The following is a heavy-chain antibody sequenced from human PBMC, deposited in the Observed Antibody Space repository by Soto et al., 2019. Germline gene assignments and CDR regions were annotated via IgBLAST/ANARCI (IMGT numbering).Heavy chain of an antibody. CDR3: AKFYCISTMCQAPAAKSTGGFEI. CDR2: ISGSGVST. V-gene: IGHV3-23*01. Sequence: EPQLLESGGGLAHPGGSLRPSCGASGFTFSSYAMSWVRQAPGKGPEWVAAISGSGVSTYYADSVRGRSTISRDNSKKTLDLQMNSLRAEDTAVYYCAKFYCISTMCQAPAAKSTGGFEIWGQGTLVTVSS. J-gene: IGHJ3*02. D-gene: IGHD2-2*01. CDR1: GFTFSSYA.